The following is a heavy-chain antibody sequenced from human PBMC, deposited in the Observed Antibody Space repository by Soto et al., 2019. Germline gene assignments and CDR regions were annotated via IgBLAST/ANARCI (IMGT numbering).Heavy chain of an antibody. CDR2: INHSGST. J-gene: IGHJ6*02. CDR3: ARAPQYYYGSGSYYSVYYYGMDV. V-gene: IGHV4-34*01. Sequence: SETLSLTCAVSGGSISSGGYYWSWIRQPPGKGLEWIGAINHSGSTNYNPSLKSRVTISVDTSKNQFSLKLSSVTAADTAVYYCARAPQYYYGSGSYYSVYYYGMDVWGQGTTVTVS. CDR1: GGSISSGGYY. D-gene: IGHD3-10*01.